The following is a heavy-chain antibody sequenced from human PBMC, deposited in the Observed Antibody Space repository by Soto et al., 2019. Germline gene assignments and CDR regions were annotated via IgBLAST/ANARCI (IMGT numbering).Heavy chain of an antibody. Sequence: EVQLVESGGGLVQPGGSLRLSCAASGFTFSSYEMNWVRQAPGKGLEWVSYISSSTSTKHYADSVKGRFTISRDTAKNSLYLQMNSLRAEDTAVYYCARQSIAVDFGDYWGQGTLVTVSS. CDR2: ISSSTSTK. CDR3: ARQSIAVDFGDY. V-gene: IGHV3-48*03. D-gene: IGHD6-19*01. J-gene: IGHJ4*02. CDR1: GFTFSSYE.